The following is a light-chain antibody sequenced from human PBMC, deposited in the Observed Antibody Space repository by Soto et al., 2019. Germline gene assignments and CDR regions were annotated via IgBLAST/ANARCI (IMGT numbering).Light chain of an antibody. V-gene: IGLV1-47*01. Sequence: QSVLTQPPSASGTPGQRVTISCSGSSSNIGSNYVYWYQQLPGTAPKLLIYRNNQRPSGVPDRFSGSKSGTSASLAIGGLRSEDEADYYCAAWDDSLSVVVFGGGTKVTVL. CDR3: AAWDDSLSVVV. CDR2: RNN. J-gene: IGLJ2*01. CDR1: SSNIGSNY.